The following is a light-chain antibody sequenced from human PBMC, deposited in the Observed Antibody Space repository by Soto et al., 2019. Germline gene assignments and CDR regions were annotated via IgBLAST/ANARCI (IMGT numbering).Light chain of an antibody. Sequence: DIQLTQSPSFLSASVGDRITITCRASQGINSYLAWYQQKPGKAPNLLIYAASTLQSGVPSRFSGSGFGTEFTLTISSLQPEDFATYYCQQSYSTPLTFGGGTKVEIK. V-gene: IGKV1-9*01. CDR3: QQSYSTPLT. CDR2: AAS. J-gene: IGKJ4*01. CDR1: QGINSY.